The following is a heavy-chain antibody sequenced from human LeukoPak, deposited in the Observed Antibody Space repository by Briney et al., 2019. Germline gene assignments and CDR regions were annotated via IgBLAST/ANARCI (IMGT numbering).Heavy chain of an antibody. CDR3: ATVCAVFGECDVFEY. D-gene: IGHD3-10*02. V-gene: IGHV3-21*01. CDR1: GFTFSSYS. CDR2: ISSSSSYI. Sequence: GGSLRLSCAASGFTFSSYSMNWVRQAPGKGVEWVSSISSSSSYIYYADSVKGRFTIFRNNAKNSLYLQMNSLRAEDTAVYYCATVCAVFGECDVFEYWGQGTLVTVSS. J-gene: IGHJ4*02.